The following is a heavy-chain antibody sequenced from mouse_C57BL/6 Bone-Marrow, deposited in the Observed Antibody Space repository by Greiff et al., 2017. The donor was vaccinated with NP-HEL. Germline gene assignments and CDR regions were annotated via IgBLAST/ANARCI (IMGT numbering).Heavy chain of an antibody. CDR1: GFTFSDYG. CDR2: ISSGSSTI. CDR3: ARFLYAMDY. J-gene: IGHJ4*01. V-gene: IGHV5-17*01. Sequence: EVMLVESGGGLVKPGGSLKLSCAASGFTFSDYGMHWVRQAPEQGLEWVAYISSGSSTIYYADTVKGRFTISRDNATNTLFLQMTSLRSEDTAMYYCARFLYAMDYWGQGTSVTVSS.